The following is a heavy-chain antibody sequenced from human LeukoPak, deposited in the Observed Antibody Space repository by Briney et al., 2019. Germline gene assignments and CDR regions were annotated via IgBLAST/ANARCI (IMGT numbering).Heavy chain of an antibody. V-gene: IGHV4-38-2*01. CDR3: ARRARGTPDY. Sequence: SETLSLTCAVSGYSISSGYYWGWLRQPPGKGLEWVGSIYHSGSTYYNPSLKSRVTISVDTSKNQFSLKLSSVTAADTAVYYCARRARGTPDYWGQGTLVTVSS. CDR1: GYSISSGYY. CDR2: IYHSGST. D-gene: IGHD1-1*01. J-gene: IGHJ4*02.